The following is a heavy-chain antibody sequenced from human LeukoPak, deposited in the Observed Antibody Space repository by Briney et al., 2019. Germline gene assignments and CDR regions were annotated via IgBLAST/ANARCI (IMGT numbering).Heavy chain of an antibody. CDR3: AKDLQYMDV. CDR2: ISGSSRSI. D-gene: IGHD4-11*01. Sequence: GGSLRLSCAASGFTFSTYSMIWVRQAPGEGLEWLSYISGSSRSIYYAASVKGRFTISRDSAENSLYLQMNSLRAEDTAVYYCAKDLQYMDVWGKGTTVTVSS. J-gene: IGHJ6*03. CDR1: GFTFSTYS. V-gene: IGHV3-48*01.